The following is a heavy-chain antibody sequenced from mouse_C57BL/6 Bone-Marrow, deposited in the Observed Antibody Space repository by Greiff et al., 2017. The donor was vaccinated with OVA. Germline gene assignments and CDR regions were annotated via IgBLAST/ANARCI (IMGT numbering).Heavy chain of an antibody. CDR2: ISSGGSYT. CDR3: ARPWVYYYGNSPSYWCFDV. V-gene: IGHV5-6*02. D-gene: IGHD1-1*01. J-gene: IGHJ1*03. Sequence: DVKLVESGGDLVKPGGSLKLSCAASGFTFSSYGMSWVRQTPDKRLEWVATISSGGSYTYYPDSVKGRFTISRDNAKNTLYLQMSSLQSEDTAMYYCARPWVYYYGNSPSYWCFDVWGTGTTVTVSS. CDR1: GFTFSSYG.